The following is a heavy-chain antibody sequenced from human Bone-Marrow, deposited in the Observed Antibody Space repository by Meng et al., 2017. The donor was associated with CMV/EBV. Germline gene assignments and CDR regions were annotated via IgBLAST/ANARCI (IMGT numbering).Heavy chain of an antibody. Sequence: ASVKVSCKASGYTFTSYYMHWVRQAPGQGLEWMGIINPSGGSTSYAQKFQGRVTMTRDTSTSTVYMELSSLRSEDTAVYYCATQRDSSSWYEVSYYYGMDVWGQRTTVTV. CDR2: INPSGGST. V-gene: IGHV1-46*01. D-gene: IGHD6-13*01. J-gene: IGHJ6*02. CDR3: ATQRDSSSWYEVSYYYGMDV. CDR1: GYTFTSYY.